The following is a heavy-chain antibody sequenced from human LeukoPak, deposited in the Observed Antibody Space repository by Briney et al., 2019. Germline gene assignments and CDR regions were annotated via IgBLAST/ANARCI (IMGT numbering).Heavy chain of an antibody. Sequence: ASVKVSCKASGYTFSGDYMHWVRQAPGQGLEWMGGIIPIFGTANYAQKFQGRVTITTDESTGTAYMELSSLRSEDTAVYYCARDVVVYDAFDIWGQGTMVTVSS. J-gene: IGHJ3*02. CDR3: ARDVVVYDAFDI. V-gene: IGHV1-69*05. D-gene: IGHD2-15*01. CDR2: IIPIFGTA. CDR1: GYTFSGDY.